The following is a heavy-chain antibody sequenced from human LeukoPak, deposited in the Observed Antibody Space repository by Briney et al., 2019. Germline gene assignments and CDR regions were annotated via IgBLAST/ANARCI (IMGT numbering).Heavy chain of an antibody. Sequence: SETLSLTCTVSGGSLTDYYWSWIRQPPGKGLEWIAYIYYSGGANYNPSLKSRGTISVDTSKNQFSLRLTSVTAADTAVYYCARQQLPNGPYYFDYWGQGTLVTISS. CDR1: GGSLTDYY. CDR3: ARQQLPNGPYYFDY. CDR2: IYYSGGA. J-gene: IGHJ4*02. V-gene: IGHV4-59*01. D-gene: IGHD6-13*01.